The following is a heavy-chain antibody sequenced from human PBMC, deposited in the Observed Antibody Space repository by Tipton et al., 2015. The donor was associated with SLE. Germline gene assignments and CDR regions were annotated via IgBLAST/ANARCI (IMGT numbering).Heavy chain of an antibody. D-gene: IGHD3-10*01. CDR2: IYYSGST. CDR3: ARRTLAGIAVGGYFDY. Sequence: TLSLTCTVSGGSISSSSYYWGWIRQPPGKGLEWIGSIYYSGSTYYNPSLKSRVTISVDTSKNQFSLKLSSVTAADTAVYYCARRTLAGIAVGGYFDYWGQGTLVTVSS. CDR1: GGSISSSSYY. V-gene: IGHV4-39*01. J-gene: IGHJ4*02.